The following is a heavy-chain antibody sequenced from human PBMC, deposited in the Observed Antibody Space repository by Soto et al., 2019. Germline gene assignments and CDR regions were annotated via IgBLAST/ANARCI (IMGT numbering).Heavy chain of an antibody. CDR3: ARETPYCSGGSCYVGRPGPHYYYYGMDV. CDR1: GGSLSSYY. Sequence: PSETLSLTCTVSGGSLSSYYWSWIRQPAGKGLEWIGRIYTSGSTNYNPSLKSRVTMSVDTSKNQFSLKLSSVTAADTAVYYCARETPYCSGGSCYVGRPGPHYYYYGMDVWGQGTTVTVSS. J-gene: IGHJ6*02. CDR2: IYTSGST. D-gene: IGHD2-15*01. V-gene: IGHV4-4*07.